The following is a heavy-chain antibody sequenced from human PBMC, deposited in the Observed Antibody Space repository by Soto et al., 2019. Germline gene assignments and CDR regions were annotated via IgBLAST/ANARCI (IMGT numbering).Heavy chain of an antibody. CDR1: GFTFSRER. V-gene: IGHV3-7*01. CDR3: ARGGQ. CDR2: INQDGSEN. Sequence: EVRLVESGGGLVQPGGSLRLSCVASGFTFSRERMSWVRQAPGKGLEWVANINQDGSENYYVDSVRGRFTISRDNTKNSLFLQMNSLRGEDTAVYYCARGGQWGQGSLVTVSS. J-gene: IGHJ4*02.